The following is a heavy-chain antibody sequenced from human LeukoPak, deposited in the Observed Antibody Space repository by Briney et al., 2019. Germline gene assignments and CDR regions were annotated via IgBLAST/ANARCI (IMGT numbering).Heavy chain of an antibody. D-gene: IGHD3-22*01. CDR2: IRSKTNNYAT. CDR1: GFTFSGSA. Sequence: QPGGSLRLSCAASGFTFSGSAMHWVRQASGKGLEWVGQIRSKTNNYATTYAASVKGRFTISRDESKNTAYLQMNSLKNEDTAVYYCTRHYYYDSSGYHFDYWGQGTLVTVSS. V-gene: IGHV3-73*01. J-gene: IGHJ4*02. CDR3: TRHYYYDSSGYHFDY.